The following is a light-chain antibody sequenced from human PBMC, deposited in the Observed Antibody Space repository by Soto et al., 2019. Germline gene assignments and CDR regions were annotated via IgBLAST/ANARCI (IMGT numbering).Light chain of an antibody. V-gene: IGKV3-20*01. Sequence: EIVLTQSPGTLSLSPGERATLSCRASQSVSSSYLAWYQQKPGQAPRLLIYGASSRDTGIPDRFSGSGSGTDFTLTISRLEPEDVAVYYCQQYGSSPPGTFGQGTKVEIK. CDR3: QQYGSSPPGT. CDR1: QSVSSSY. J-gene: IGKJ1*01. CDR2: GAS.